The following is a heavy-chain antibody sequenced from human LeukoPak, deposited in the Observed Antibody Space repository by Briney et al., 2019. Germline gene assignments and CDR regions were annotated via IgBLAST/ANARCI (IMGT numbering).Heavy chain of an antibody. CDR2: IYHSGST. D-gene: IGHD6-6*01. CDR1: GYSISSGYY. CDR3: ARRPYFDY. Sequence: SETLSLTCTVSGYSISSGYYWGWIRQPPGKGLEWIGSIYHSGSTYYNPSLKSRVTISVDTSKNQFSPKLSSVTAADTAVYYCARRPYFDYWGQGTLVTVSS. V-gene: IGHV4-38-2*02. J-gene: IGHJ4*02.